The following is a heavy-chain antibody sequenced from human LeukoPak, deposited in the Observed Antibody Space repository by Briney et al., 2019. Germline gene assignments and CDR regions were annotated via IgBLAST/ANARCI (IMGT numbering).Heavy chain of an antibody. J-gene: IGHJ4*02. CDR3: AKDICGGDCYPHGGY. CDR2: IPYDGSNK. V-gene: IGHV3-30*02. Sequence: GGSLRLSCAASGFTFSNYGMHWIRQVPGKGLEWVAFIPYDGSNKYYADSLKGRFTISRDNSKNTLYLQMNSLRAEDTAIYYCAKDICGGDCYPHGGYWGQGTLVTVSS. CDR1: GFTFSNYG. D-gene: IGHD2-21*01.